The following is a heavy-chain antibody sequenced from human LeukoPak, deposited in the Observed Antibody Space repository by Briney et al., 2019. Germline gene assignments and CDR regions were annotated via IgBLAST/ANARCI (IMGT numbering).Heavy chain of an antibody. J-gene: IGHJ4*02. CDR1: GFTFSDYY. Sequence: GGSLRPSCAASGFTFSDYYMSWIRQAPGKGLEWVSYISSSGSTIYYADSVKGRFTISRDNAKNSLYLQMSSLRVEDTAVYYCARAYSSKEIDSWGQGTLVTVSS. V-gene: IGHV3-11*04. D-gene: IGHD6-13*01. CDR3: ARAYSSKEIDS. CDR2: ISSSGSTI.